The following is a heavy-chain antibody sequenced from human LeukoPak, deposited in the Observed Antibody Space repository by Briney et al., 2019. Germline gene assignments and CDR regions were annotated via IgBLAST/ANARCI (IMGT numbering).Heavy chain of an antibody. CDR1: GFTFSGYW. D-gene: IGHD6-13*01. J-gene: IGHJ4*02. Sequence: PGGSLRLSCAASGFTFSGYWMSWVRQAPGKGLEWVANIKQDGSEKYYVDSVKGRFTISRDNAKNSLYLQMNSLRAEDTAVYYCARDTPSSSWRYYFDYWGQGTLVTVSS. CDR2: IKQDGSEK. V-gene: IGHV3-7*01. CDR3: ARDTPSSSWRYYFDY.